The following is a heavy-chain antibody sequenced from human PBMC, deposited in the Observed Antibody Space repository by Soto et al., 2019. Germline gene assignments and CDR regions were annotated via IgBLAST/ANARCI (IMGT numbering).Heavy chain of an antibody. CDR2: FRAGGDDGTT. CDR1: GFTFSSYS. V-gene: IGHV3-23*01. J-gene: IGHJ4*02. CDR3: AKKVNSGSGSQYFDY. D-gene: IGHD3-10*01. Sequence: GGSLRLSCVASGFTFSSYSTSWVRQAPGKGLEWVSGFRAGGDDGTTYYADSVKGRFTISRDNSKNTLFLQMNSLRAEDTAIYYCAKKVNSGSGSQYFDYFGRGTLVTVSS.